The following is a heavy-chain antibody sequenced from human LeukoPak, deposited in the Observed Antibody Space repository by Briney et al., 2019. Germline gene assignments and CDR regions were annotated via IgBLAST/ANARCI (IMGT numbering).Heavy chain of an antibody. CDR1: GFTFSRHG. D-gene: IGHD1-1*01. J-gene: IGHJ4*02. V-gene: IGHV3-30*18. Sequence: GGSLRLSCAPSGFTFSRHGMHWVRQAPGKGLEWVAIISNDGSRKYYAHSVEGRFTISRDNSKNTLYLQMNNLRTEDTAVYYCAKDGGTVCHVINYSFDSWGQGTLVTVSS. CDR2: ISNDGSRK. CDR3: AKDGGTVCHVINYSFDS.